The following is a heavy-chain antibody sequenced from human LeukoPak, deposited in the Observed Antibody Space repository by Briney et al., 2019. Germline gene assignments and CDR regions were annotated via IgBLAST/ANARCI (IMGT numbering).Heavy chain of an antibody. V-gene: IGHV3-9*01. J-gene: IGHJ5*02. D-gene: IGHD3-10*01. CDR1: GFTFNDYA. CDR2: ISWNSGSI. Sequence: GGSLRLSCAASGFTFNDYATHWVRQAPGKGLGWVSGISWNSGSIGYADSVKGRFTISRDNAKNSLYLQMNSLRAEDTALYYCAKDGYYGSAGGLGWFDPWGQGTLVTVSS. CDR3: AKDGYYGSAGGLGWFDP.